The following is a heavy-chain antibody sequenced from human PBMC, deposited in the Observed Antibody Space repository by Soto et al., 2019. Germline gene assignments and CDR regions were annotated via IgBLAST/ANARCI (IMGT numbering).Heavy chain of an antibody. Sequence: ASETLSLTCSVSGRSITSYYWSWVRQPPGKGLEWIGYIYDNGITSQNPSLKSRVTMSADTSQYQFSLKLTSVTGADTAVYYCARTYDSNGYANEFDSWGQGIPVTVSS. D-gene: IGHD3-22*01. V-gene: IGHV4-59*12. CDR2: IYDNGIT. J-gene: IGHJ4*02. CDR3: ARTYDSNGYANEFDS. CDR1: GRSITSYY.